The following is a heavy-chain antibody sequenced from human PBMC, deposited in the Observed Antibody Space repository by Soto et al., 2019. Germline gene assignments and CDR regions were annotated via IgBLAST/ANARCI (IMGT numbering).Heavy chain of an antibody. J-gene: IGHJ6*02. D-gene: IGHD5-18*01. Sequence: QVQLVESGGGVVQPGRSLRLSCAASGFTFSNYGMHWVRQAPGKGLEWVAFVSNDGSIRYYADSVKGRFTISRDTSKNSLYLLMNSLRAEDTAVYYCAKEIHMDAAMITRRTHYYYGLDVWGQGTTVTVSS. CDR1: GFTFSNYG. CDR2: VSNDGSIR. V-gene: IGHV3-30*18. CDR3: AKEIHMDAAMITRRTHYYYGLDV.